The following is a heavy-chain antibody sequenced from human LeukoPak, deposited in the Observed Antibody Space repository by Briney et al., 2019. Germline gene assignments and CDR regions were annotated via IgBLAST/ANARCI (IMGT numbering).Heavy chain of an antibody. V-gene: IGHV4-59*01. D-gene: IGHD5-24*01. CDR2: MYYNGNT. J-gene: IGHJ3*02. CDR1: GGSFSGYY. CDR3: ARSRDIYNGHALDI. Sequence: SETLSLTCAVYGGSFSGYYWSWIRQPPGNGLEWIGYMYYNGNTHYNPSLKSRVTMSVDTSKKQFSLGLTSVTAADTAVYYCARSRDIYNGHALDIWGQGTMVTVSS.